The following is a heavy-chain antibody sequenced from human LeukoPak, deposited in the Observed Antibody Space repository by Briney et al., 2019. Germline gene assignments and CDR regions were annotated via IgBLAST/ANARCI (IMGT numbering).Heavy chain of an antibody. CDR2: ISGSGGST. CDR3: ANMLRSSGSRHRPTNFYGSGSYPEIDY. J-gene: IGHJ4*02. CDR1: GFTFSSYA. Sequence: GGSLRLSCAASGFTFSSYAMSWVRQAPGKGLEWVSAISGSGGSTYYADSVKGRFTISRDNSKNTLYLQMNSLRAEDTAVYYCANMLRSSGSRHRPTNFYGSGSYPEIDYWGQGTLVTVSS. V-gene: IGHV3-23*01. D-gene: IGHD3-10*01.